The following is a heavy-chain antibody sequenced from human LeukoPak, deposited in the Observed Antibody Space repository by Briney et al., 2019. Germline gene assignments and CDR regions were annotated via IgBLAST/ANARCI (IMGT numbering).Heavy chain of an antibody. CDR1: GGSFSGYY. V-gene: IGHV4-34*01. D-gene: IGHD3-22*01. Sequence: PSETLSLTCAVYGGSFSGYYSTWIPPSPGKGLECIGEINPSGSTYYNPSLKSRLTISRDTSKNQFSLRLSSVTAADTAVYYCARGRQEISMILVVMTGVSYYLDVWGIGTTVTVS. J-gene: IGHJ6*03. CDR3: ARGRQEISMILVVMTGVSYYLDV. CDR2: INPSGST.